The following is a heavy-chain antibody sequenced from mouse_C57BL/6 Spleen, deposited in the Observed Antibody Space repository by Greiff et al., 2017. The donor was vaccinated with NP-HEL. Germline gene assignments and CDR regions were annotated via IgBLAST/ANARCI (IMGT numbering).Heavy chain of an antibody. CDR3: TRDGDAPYGFDY. J-gene: IGHJ2*01. CDR1: GFTFSSYA. CDR2: ISSGGDYI. V-gene: IGHV5-9-1*02. Sequence: EVHLVESGEGLVKPGGSLKLSCAASGFTFSSYAMSWVRQTPEKRLEWVAYISSGGDYIYYADTVKGRFTISRDNARNTLYLQMSSLKSEDTAMYYCTRDGDAPYGFDYWGQGTTLTVSS. D-gene: IGHD1-1*01.